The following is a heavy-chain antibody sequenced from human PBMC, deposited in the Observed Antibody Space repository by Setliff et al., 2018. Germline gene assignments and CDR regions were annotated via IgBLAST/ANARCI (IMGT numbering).Heavy chain of an antibody. Sequence: GESLKISCKGSGYSFSTCWIGWVRQMPGKGLEWTGIIYPGDSITRYSPSFQGQVTISVDKSINTAYLQWSSLKASDTAMYYCARHDPNYGDALDYWGQGTLVTVSS. V-gene: IGHV5-51*01. CDR2: IYPGDSIT. CDR1: GYSFSTCW. D-gene: IGHD4-17*01. CDR3: ARHDPNYGDALDY. J-gene: IGHJ4*02.